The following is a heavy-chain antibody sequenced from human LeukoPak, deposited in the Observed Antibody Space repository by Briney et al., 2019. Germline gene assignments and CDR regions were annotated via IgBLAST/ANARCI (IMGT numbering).Heavy chain of an antibody. CDR1: EFAFSDFY. V-gene: IGHV3-30*18. Sequence: GGSLRLSCGASEFAFSDFYMTWIRQAPGKGLEWVAFVSHEGTSKFYAESVKGRFGISRDNSKSTTYLQMNGLRPDDTAVYYCAKTTGGWPRFFDHWGQGTLVAVSS. J-gene: IGHJ4*02. CDR2: VSHEGTSK. CDR3: AKTTGGWPRFFDH. D-gene: IGHD6-19*01.